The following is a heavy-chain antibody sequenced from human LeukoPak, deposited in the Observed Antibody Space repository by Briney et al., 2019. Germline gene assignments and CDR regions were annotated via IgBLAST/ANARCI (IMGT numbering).Heavy chain of an antibody. V-gene: IGHV5-51*01. Sequence: GESLKISCQGSGYSFTTYWIGLVPQIPGKGLEYMGIINSGDSDTRYSPSFQGQVTISVDKPISTAYLQWSSLKASDTAMYYCASPRVGATAFDIWGQGTLVTVSS. CDR1: GYSFTTYW. D-gene: IGHD1-26*01. J-gene: IGHJ3*02. CDR2: INSGDSDT. CDR3: ASPRVGATAFDI.